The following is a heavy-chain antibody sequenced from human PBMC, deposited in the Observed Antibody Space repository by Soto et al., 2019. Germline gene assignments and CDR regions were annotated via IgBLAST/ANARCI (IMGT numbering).Heavy chain of an antibody. D-gene: IGHD6-13*01. J-gene: IGHJ2*01. CDR1: GGSISSYY. CDR2: IYYSGST. CDR3: ARGGTISSSWYWEWYFDL. V-gene: IGHV4-59*01. Sequence: QVQLQESGPGLVKPSETLSLTCTVSGGSISSYYWSWIRQPPGKGLEWIGYIYYSGSTNYNPSLKSRVTISVDTSKNQFSLKLRSVTAADTAVYYCARGGTISSSWYWEWYFDLWGRGTLVTVSS.